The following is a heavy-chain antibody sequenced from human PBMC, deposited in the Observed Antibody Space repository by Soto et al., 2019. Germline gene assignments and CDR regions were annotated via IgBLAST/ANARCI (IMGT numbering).Heavy chain of an antibody. J-gene: IGHJ4*02. CDR1: GYTFTSYG. CDR3: AREGQITTVRGVTGDDY. D-gene: IGHD3-10*01. V-gene: IGHV1-18*01. Sequence: QVQLVQSGAEVKKPGASVKVSCKASGYTFTSYGISWVRQAPGQGLEWMGWISAYNGNTNYAQKLQGRVTMTTDTSNTTAYMELRSLRPDDTAVYYCAREGQITTVRGVTGDDYWGQGTLVTVSS. CDR2: ISAYNGNT.